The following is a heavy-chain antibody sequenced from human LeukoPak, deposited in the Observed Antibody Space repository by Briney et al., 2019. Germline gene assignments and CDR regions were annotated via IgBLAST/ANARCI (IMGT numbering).Heavy chain of an antibody. D-gene: IGHD3-10*01. CDR2: IYYSGST. CDR1: GGSISSSSYY. Sequence: SETLSLTCTVSGGSISSSSYYWGWIRQPPGKGLEWIGSIYYSGSTYYNPSLKSRVTISVDTSKNQFSLKLSSVTAADTAVYYCARSASGSSGRYYYYYMDVWGKGTTVTISS. V-gene: IGHV4-39*01. CDR3: ARSASGSSGRYYYYYMDV. J-gene: IGHJ6*03.